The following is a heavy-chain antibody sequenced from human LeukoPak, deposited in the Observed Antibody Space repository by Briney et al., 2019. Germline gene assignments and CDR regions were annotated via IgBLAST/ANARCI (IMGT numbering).Heavy chain of an antibody. J-gene: IGHJ4*02. CDR2: IIPIFCTA. D-gene: IGHD2-21*01. CDR1: GGTFRSYA. V-gene: IGHV1-69*13. CDR3: ARGVVIAPQTFDY. Sequence: GASVKVSCKASGGTFRSYAISWVRQAPRQGLDWMGGIIPIFCTANYAQKFQGRVTITADESTSTAYMELSSLRSEDTAVYYCARGVVIAPQTFDYWGQGILVTVSS.